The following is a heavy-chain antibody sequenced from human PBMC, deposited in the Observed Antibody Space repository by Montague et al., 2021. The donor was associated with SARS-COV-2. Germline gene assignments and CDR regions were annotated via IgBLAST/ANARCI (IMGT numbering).Heavy chain of an antibody. J-gene: IGHJ4*02. CDR1: GGSFSGYY. CDR3: ARGTEYGSGIYSHYYYDH. D-gene: IGHD3-10*01. Sequence: SETLSLTCAVHGGSFSGYYWSWIRQPPGKGLEWIGEINHSGSTXXXPSXXXRVTISVDTSKNQFSLKLSSVTAADTAVYYCARGTEYGSGIYSHYYYDHWGQGTLVTVSS. V-gene: IGHV4-34*01. CDR2: INHSGST.